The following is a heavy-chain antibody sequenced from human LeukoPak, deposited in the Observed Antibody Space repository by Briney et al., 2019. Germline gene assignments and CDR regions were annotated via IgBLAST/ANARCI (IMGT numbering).Heavy chain of an antibody. Sequence: SETLSLTCTVSGGSNSSSSYYWGWIRQPPGKGLERIGSNYYSGSTYYNPSLKSRVTISVDTSKNQFSLKLSSVTAADTAVYYCARDRYRYDSSGYLDAFDIWGQGTMVTVSS. V-gene: IGHV4-39*07. CDR2: NYYSGST. D-gene: IGHD3-22*01. CDR1: GGSNSSSSYY. J-gene: IGHJ3*02. CDR3: ARDRYRYDSSGYLDAFDI.